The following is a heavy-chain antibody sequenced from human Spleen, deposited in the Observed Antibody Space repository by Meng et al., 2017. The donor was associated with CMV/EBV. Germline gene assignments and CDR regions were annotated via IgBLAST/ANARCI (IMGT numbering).Heavy chain of an antibody. CDR1: GFFVRSNY. V-gene: IGHV3-53*01. Sequence: GGSLSLPGAAPGFFVRSNYMSWVRQAPGKGLEWVSVIYSDDTTYYADSVKGRFTISRDNSKNTLYLQMNSLRAGDTAVYYCATTFESRGYYYYGMDLWGQGTTVTVSS. CDR2: IYSDDTT. D-gene: IGHD3-10*01. J-gene: IGHJ6*02. CDR3: ATTFESRGYYYYGMDL.